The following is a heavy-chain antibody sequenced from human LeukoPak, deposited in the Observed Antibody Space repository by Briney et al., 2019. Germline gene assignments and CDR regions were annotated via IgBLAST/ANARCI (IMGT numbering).Heavy chain of an antibody. Sequence: LTGVSLRLSCAASGFTVSSNYMSWVRQAPGKGLEWVSVIYSGGSTYYADSVKGRFTISRDNSKNTLYLQMSSLRTADTAVYYCARDVGDEGNYWGQGTLVTVSS. D-gene: IGHD3-16*01. CDR3: ARDVGDEGNY. J-gene: IGHJ4*02. CDR2: IYSGGST. V-gene: IGHV3-53*01. CDR1: GFTVSSNY.